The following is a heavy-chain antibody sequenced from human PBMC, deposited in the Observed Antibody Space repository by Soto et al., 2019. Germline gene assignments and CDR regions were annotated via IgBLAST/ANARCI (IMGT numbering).Heavy chain of an antibody. J-gene: IGHJ4*02. Sequence: QVQLVQSGAEVKKPGASVKVSCKASGYDFSSYGISWVRQVPGQGLGWMRWISASNGNRDYAQQFQGSVTMTSDTSRTSAYMELQSLRSDDTAVYYCVRDPQRNDYWGQGTLVNVSS. CDR3: VRDPQRNDY. CDR1: GYDFSSYG. V-gene: IGHV1-18*04. D-gene: IGHD2-2*01. CDR2: ISASNGNR.